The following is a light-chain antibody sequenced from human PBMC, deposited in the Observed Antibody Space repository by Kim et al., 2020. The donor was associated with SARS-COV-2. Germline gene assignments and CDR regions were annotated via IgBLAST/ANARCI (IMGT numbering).Light chain of an antibody. Sequence: ALGQTVRITCQGDSLRSYYASWYQQRPGQAPVLVIYGKNNRPSGIPDRFSGSSSGNTASLTITAAQAEDEADYYCKSRDSSIKVVFGGGTQLTVL. CDR1: SLRSYY. CDR3: KSRDSSIKVV. J-gene: IGLJ2*01. CDR2: GKN. V-gene: IGLV3-19*01.